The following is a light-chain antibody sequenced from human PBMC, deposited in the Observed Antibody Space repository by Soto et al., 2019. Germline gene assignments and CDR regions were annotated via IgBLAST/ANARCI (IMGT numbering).Light chain of an antibody. CDR3: QQYGSSPDT. CDR2: GAS. J-gene: IGKJ2*01. V-gene: IGKV3-20*01. Sequence: EIVLTQSPGTLSLSPGERATLSCRASQSVSSSYLAWYQQKPGQAPRLLIYGASSRATGIPDRFSGSGSGTDFPLTISRLEPEDFAVYYCQQYGSSPDTFGQGTKLEFK. CDR1: QSVSSSY.